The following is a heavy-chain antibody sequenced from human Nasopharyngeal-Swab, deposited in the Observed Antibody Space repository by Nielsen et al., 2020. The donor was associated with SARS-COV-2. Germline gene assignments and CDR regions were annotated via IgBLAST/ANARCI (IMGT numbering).Heavy chain of an antibody. CDR2: IKQDGSEK. D-gene: IGHD2-2*02. Sequence: GGSLRPSCAASGFTFSSYWMSWVRQAPGKGLEWVANIKQDGSEKYYVDSVKGRFTISTDNAKNSLYLQMNSLRAEDTAVYYCARGDIVVVPAAILYYYYYMDVWGKGTTVTVSS. J-gene: IGHJ6*03. CDR3: ARGDIVVVPAAILYYYYYMDV. CDR1: GFTFSSYW. V-gene: IGHV3-7*01.